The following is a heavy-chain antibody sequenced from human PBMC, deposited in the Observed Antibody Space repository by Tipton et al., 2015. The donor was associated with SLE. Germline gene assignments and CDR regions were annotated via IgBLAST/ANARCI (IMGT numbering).Heavy chain of an antibody. CDR2: INHSGST. CDR1: GGSFSGYY. J-gene: IGHJ3*01. Sequence: TLSLTCAIFGGSFSGYYWSWLRQPPGKGLEWIGEINHSGSTHYNPSLKSRVTISVDTSKNQFSLKLSSVTAADTAVYYCARVSADYSWGTYRENAFDFWGQGTMVTVCS. V-gene: IGHV4-34*01. D-gene: IGHD3-16*02. CDR3: ARVSADYSWGTYRENAFDF.